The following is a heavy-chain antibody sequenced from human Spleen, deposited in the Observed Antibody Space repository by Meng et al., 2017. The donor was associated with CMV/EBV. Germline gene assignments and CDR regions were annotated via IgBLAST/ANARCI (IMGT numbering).Heavy chain of an antibody. Sequence: GESLKISCAASGFTFSSYAMSWVRQAPGKGLEWVSAISGSGGSTYYADSVKGRFTISRDNSKNTLYLQMNSLRAEDTAVYYCAKDKIEGVGDYWGQGTLVTVSS. V-gene: IGHV3-23*01. CDR1: GFTFSSYA. CDR2: ISGSGGST. CDR3: AKDKIEGVGDY. J-gene: IGHJ4*02. D-gene: IGHD3-22*01.